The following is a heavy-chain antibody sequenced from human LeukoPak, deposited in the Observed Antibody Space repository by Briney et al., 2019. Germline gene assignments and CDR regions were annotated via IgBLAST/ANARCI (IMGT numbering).Heavy chain of an antibody. D-gene: IGHD6-19*01. Sequence: PGGSLRLSCAASGFTFRSYGMHWVRQAPGKGLEWVAFIRYDGSNKYYADSVEGRFTISGDNSKNTLYLQMKSLRAEDTAVYYCAKDLVVAGPDEIDYWGQGTLVTVSS. CDR3: AKDLVVAGPDEIDY. J-gene: IGHJ4*02. CDR2: IRYDGSNK. CDR1: GFTFRSYG. V-gene: IGHV3-30*02.